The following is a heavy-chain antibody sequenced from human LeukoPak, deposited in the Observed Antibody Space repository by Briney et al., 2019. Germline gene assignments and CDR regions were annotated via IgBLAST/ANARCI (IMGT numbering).Heavy chain of an antibody. D-gene: IGHD3-22*01. Sequence: PSETLSLTCTVSGGSISSYYWSWLRQPPGKGLEWIGYIYYSGSTNYNPSLTSRVTISVDTSKNQFSLKLSSVTAADTAVYYCARVRSTYYDSSGYQYYFDYWGQGTLVTVSS. V-gene: IGHV4-59*01. CDR1: GGSISSYY. CDR2: IYYSGST. J-gene: IGHJ4*02. CDR3: ARVRSTYYDSSGYQYYFDY.